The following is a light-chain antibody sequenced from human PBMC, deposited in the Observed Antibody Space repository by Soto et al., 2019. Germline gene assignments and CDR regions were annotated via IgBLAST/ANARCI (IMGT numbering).Light chain of an antibody. CDR1: QSVNSR. J-gene: IGKJ5*01. Sequence: EIVLTQSPGTLSLSPGERTTLSCRASQSVNSRLAWYQQKPGQAPRLLISGASSRATGIPDRFSGSGSATDFTLTISRLEPKDVVLYYCQQYSTSPITFGPGTGLDIX. CDR3: QQYSTSPIT. V-gene: IGKV3-20*01. CDR2: GAS.